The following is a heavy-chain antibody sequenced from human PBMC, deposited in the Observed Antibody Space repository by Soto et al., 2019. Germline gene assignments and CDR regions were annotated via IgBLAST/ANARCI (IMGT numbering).Heavy chain of an antibody. Sequence: ASVKVSCKASGYTFTSYYMHWVRQAPGQGLEWMGIINPSGGSTSYAQKFQGRVTMTRDTSTSTAYMELSSLRSEDTAVYYCARDPAIRDGYNGINFDYWGQGALVTVSS. CDR3: ARDPAIRDGYNGINFDY. D-gene: IGHD5-12*01. V-gene: IGHV1-46*01. J-gene: IGHJ4*02. CDR1: GYTFTSYY. CDR2: INPSGGST.